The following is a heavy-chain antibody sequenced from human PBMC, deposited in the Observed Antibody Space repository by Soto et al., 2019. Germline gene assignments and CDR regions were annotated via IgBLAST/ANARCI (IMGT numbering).Heavy chain of an antibody. CDR2: INPKSGGT. D-gene: IGHD2-8*01. J-gene: IGHJ6*02. Sequence: ASVKVSYKASGYSFTDYHIHWVRQAPGQGLEWLGRINPKSGGTSTAQKFQGWVTMTRDRSISTVYMELTRLRSDDTAVYFCARGHSTDCSNGVCSFFYNHEMDVWGQGTTVTVSS. CDR1: GYSFTDYH. V-gene: IGHV1-2*04. CDR3: ARGHSTDCSNGVCSFFYNHEMDV.